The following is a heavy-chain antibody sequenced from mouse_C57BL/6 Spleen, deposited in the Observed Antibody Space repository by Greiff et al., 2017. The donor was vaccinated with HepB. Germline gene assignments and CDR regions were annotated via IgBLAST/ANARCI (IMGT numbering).Heavy chain of an antibody. Sequence: VQLQQSGAELVRPGASVKLSCTASGFNIKDDYMHWVKQRPEQGLEWIGWIDPENGDTEYASKFQGKATITADTSSNTAYLQLSSLTSEDTAVYYSTFYYGSSYSRYFDVWGTGTTVTVSS. D-gene: IGHD1-1*01. V-gene: IGHV14-4*01. CDR3: TFYYGSSYSRYFDV. CDR1: GFNIKDDY. CDR2: IDPENGDT. J-gene: IGHJ1*03.